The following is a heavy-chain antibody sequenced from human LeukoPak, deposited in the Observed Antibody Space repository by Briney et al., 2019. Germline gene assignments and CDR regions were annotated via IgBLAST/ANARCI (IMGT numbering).Heavy chain of an antibody. CDR2: IYSGGST. J-gene: IGHJ4*02. Sequence: GGSLRLSCAASGFTVSSNYMSWVRQAPGKGLEWVSVIYSGGSTYYADSVKGRFTISRDNSKNTLYLQMNSLRSEDTAVYYCARVCKFGGSYACWGQGTLVTVSS. CDR1: GFTVSSNY. V-gene: IGHV3-53*05. CDR3: ARVCKFGGSYAC. D-gene: IGHD1-26*01.